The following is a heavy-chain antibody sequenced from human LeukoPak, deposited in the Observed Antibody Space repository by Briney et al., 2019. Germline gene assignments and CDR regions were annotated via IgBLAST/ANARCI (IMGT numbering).Heavy chain of an antibody. CDR2: INPNSGGT. CDR3: AREETTTMILGGWFDP. Sequence: GASVKVSCKASGYTFTGYYMHWVRQAPGQGLEWMGWINPNSGGTNYAQEFQGRVTMTRDTSISTAYMELSRLRSDDTAVYYCAREETTTMILGGWFDPWGQGTLVTVSS. D-gene: IGHD3-22*01. CDR1: GYTFTGYY. V-gene: IGHV1-2*02. J-gene: IGHJ5*02.